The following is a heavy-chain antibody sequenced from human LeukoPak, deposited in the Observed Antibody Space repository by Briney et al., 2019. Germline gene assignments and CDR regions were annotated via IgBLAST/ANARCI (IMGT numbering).Heavy chain of an antibody. J-gene: IGHJ4*02. CDR3: TTESYYFDY. CDR2: IKSKTDGGTT. V-gene: IGHV3-15*01. D-gene: IGHD1-26*01. Sequence: GGSLRLSCEASGFTFSSYGMHWVRQAPGKGLEWVGRIKSKTDGGTTDYAAPVKGRFTISRDDSKNTLYLQMNSLKTEDTAVYYCTTESYYFDYWGQGTLVTVSS. CDR1: GFTFSSYG.